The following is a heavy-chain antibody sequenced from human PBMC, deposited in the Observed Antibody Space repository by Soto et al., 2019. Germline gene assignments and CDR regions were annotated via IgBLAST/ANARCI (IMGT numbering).Heavy chain of an antibody. J-gene: IGHJ4*02. CDR3: ARGGSSGYTF. CDR2: INHSGST. V-gene: IGHV4-39*07. D-gene: IGHD6-19*01. Sequence: PSETLSLTCTVSGGPISSSSYHWGWIRQPPRKGLEWIGKINHSGSTNYNPSLKSRVTISVDTSKNHFSLKLSSVTAADTAVYYCARGGSSGYTFWGQGTLVTVSS. CDR1: GGPISSSSYH.